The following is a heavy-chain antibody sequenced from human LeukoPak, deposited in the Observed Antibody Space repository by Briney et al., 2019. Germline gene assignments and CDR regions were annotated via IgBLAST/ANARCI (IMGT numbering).Heavy chain of an antibody. CDR3: ARVPRTPRIAVAGTGQFDY. J-gene: IGHJ4*02. D-gene: IGHD6-19*01. CDR1: GYTFTGYY. V-gene: IGHV1-2*02. CDR2: INPNSGGT. Sequence: GASVKVSCKASGYTFTGYYMHWVRQAPGQGLEWMGWINPNSGGTNYAQKFQGRVTMTRDTSISTAYMELSRLRSDDTAVYYCARVPRTPRIAVAGTGQFDYWGQGTLVTVSS.